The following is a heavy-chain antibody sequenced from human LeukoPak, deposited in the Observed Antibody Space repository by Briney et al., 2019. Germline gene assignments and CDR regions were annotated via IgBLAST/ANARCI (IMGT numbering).Heavy chain of an antibody. Sequence: SVKVSRKASGGTFSSYAISRVRQAPGQGLEWMGGIIPIFGTANYAQKFQGRVTITADESTSTAYMELSSLRSEDAAVYYCARAGPEGEQLAPFDYWGQGTLVTVSS. J-gene: IGHJ4*02. CDR3: ARAGPEGEQLAPFDY. CDR2: IIPIFGTA. D-gene: IGHD6-13*01. V-gene: IGHV1-69*13. CDR1: GGTFSSYA.